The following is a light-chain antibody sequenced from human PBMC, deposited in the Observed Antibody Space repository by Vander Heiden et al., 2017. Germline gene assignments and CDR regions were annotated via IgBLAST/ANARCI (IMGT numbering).Light chain of an antibody. CDR1: SSDVGGYNY. CDR3: SSYAGRNNGV. V-gene: IGLV2-8*01. CDR2: DVS. J-gene: IGLJ2*01. Sequence: QSALTQPPPASGSPGQSVTISCTGTSSDVGGYNYVSWYQQHPGKAPKLIVYDVSERPSGVPDRFSGSKSGNTASLTVSGLQAEDEADYYCSSYAGRNNGVFGGGTKLTVL.